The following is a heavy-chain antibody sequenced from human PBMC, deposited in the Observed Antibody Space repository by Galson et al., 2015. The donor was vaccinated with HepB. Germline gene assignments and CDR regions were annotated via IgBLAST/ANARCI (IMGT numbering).Heavy chain of an antibody. CDR3: AKNYGDYVYDPFDL. J-gene: IGHJ4*02. D-gene: IGHD4-17*01. Sequence: SLRLSCAASTLILTKYAMTWVRQAPGKGLEWVSVVSANGATTHYADSVRGRFTIFRDNSKNTLYLQMSSLRLEDTAVYFCAKNYGDYVYDPFDLWGQGTQVTVSS. V-gene: IGHV3-23*01. CDR2: VSANGATT. CDR1: TLILTKYA.